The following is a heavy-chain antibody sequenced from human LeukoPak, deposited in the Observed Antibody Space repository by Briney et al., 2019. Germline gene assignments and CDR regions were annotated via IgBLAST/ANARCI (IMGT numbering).Heavy chain of an antibody. Sequence: GGSLRLSCAASGFTFSSYAMSWVRQAPGKGLEWVSAISGSGGSTYYADSVKGRFTISRDNSKNTLYLQMNSLRAEDRAVYYFVIRDQLEYSSSWLQFDYWGQGTLVTVSS. D-gene: IGHD6-13*01. V-gene: IGHV3-23*01. CDR3: VIRDQLEYSSSWLQFDY. CDR2: ISGSGGST. J-gene: IGHJ4*02. CDR1: GFTFSSYA.